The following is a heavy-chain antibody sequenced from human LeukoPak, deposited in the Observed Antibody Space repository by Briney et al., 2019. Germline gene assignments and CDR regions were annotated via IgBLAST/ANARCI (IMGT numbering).Heavy chain of an antibody. D-gene: IGHD2-15*01. CDR3: ARVAGVVVVAATTAFDI. V-gene: IGHV4-59*01. J-gene: IGHJ3*02. CDR1: GGSISSYY. Sequence: SETLSLTCTVSGGSISSYYWSWIRQPPGKGLEWIGYIYCSGSTNYNPSLKSRVTISVDTSKNQFSLKLSSVTAADTAVYYCARVAGVVVVAATTAFDIWGQGTMVTVSS. CDR2: IYCSGST.